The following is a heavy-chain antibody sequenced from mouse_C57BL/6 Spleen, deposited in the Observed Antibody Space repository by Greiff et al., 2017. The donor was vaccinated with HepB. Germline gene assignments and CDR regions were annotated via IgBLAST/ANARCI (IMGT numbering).Heavy chain of an antibody. CDR1: GFTFSDYY. CDR3: ARAPYYYGSDYFDY. CDR2: INYDGSST. V-gene: IGHV5-16*01. Sequence: EVQLQESEGGLVQPGSSMKLSCTASGFTFSDYYMAWVRQVPEKGLEWVANINYDGSSTYYLDSLKSRFIISRDNAKNILYLQMSSLKSEDTATYYCARAPYYYGSDYFDYWGQGTTLTVSS. J-gene: IGHJ2*01. D-gene: IGHD1-1*01.